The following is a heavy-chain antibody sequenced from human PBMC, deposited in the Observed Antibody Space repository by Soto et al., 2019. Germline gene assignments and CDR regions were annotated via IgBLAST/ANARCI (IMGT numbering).Heavy chain of an antibody. V-gene: IGHV1-69*01. CDR2: SIPIFGTA. D-gene: IGHD3-10*01. Sequence: QVPLVQSGAEVTKPGSSVKVSCKASGGTCSSYALSWVRRAPGQGLEWMGGSIPIFGTANYAQKFQGRVTITADESTSTASMDLSSLRSEDTAVYYCAQCYAIRAVRLLLDVWGQGTTVTVSS. CDR1: GGTCSSYA. CDR3: AQCYAIRAVRLLLDV. J-gene: IGHJ6*02.